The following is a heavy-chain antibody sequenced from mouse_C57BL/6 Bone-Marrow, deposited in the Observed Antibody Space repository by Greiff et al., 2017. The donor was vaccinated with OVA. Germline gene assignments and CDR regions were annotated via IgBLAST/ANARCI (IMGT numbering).Heavy chain of an antibody. D-gene: IGHD1-1*01. CDR3: TKDYYGSSPYYAMDY. CDR2: IDPENGDT. Sequence: VQLQQSGAELVRPGASVKLSCTASGFNIKDDYMHWVKQRPEQGLEWIGWIDPENGDTEYASKFPGKATLTADTSSNTAYLQLSSLTSEDTAVYYCTKDYYGSSPYYAMDYWGQGTSVTVSS. J-gene: IGHJ4*01. CDR1: GFNIKDDY. V-gene: IGHV14-4*01.